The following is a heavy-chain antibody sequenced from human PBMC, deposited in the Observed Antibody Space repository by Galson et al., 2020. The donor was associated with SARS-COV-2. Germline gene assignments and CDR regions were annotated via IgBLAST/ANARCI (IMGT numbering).Heavy chain of an antibody. D-gene: IGHD4-17*01. CDR2: INGDGGTT. CDR3: AKEQGNDYGGQLDY. V-gene: IGHV3-23*01. Sequence: AGSLTLSCVASGFTFSRYAKSWVRQAPGQGKEWVSSINGDGGTTSYADPVRGRFSISRDNSKNTHYVRMNSLRAEDTAVYYCAKEQGNDYGGQLDYWGQGTLVTGSS. CDR1: GFTFSRYA. J-gene: IGHJ4*02.